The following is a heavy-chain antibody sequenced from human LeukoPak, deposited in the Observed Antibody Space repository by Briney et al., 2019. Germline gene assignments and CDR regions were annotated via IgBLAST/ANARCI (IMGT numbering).Heavy chain of an antibody. V-gene: IGHV5-51*01. J-gene: IGHJ4*02. D-gene: IGHD6-13*01. CDR2: IYPGDSDT. Sequence: RGESLKISCKGSGYNFGSYWIGWVRQMPGKGLEWMGIIYPGDSDTRYSPSFQGQVTISADRSITTAYLQWSSLKASDTGMYYCANGIAAAGGFNYWGQGTQVTVSS. CDR1: GYNFGSYW. CDR3: ANGIAAAGGFNY.